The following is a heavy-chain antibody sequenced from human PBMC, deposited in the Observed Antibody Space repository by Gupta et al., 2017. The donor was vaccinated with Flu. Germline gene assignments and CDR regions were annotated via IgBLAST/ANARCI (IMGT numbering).Heavy chain of an antibody. J-gene: IGHJ4*02. CDR1: GFTFSSYS. CDR2: ISSSSSYI. CDR3: ARDREAMIVVWTYFDY. V-gene: IGHV3-21*01. Sequence: EVQLVESGGGLVKPGGSLRLSCAASGFTFSSYSMNWVRQAPGKGLEWVSSISSSSSYIYYADSVKGRFTITRDNAKNSLYLQMNSLRAEDTAVYYCARDREAMIVVWTYFDYWGQGTLVTVSS. D-gene: IGHD3-22*01.